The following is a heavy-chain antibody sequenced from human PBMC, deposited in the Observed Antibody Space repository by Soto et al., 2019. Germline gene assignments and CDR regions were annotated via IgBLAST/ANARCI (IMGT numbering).Heavy chain of an antibody. CDR3: ALLRPDTPCRDFNCPSWFDP. CDR1: GGSILSFY. Sequence: KPSETLSLTCTVSGGSILSFYWSWVRQPPGKGLEVVSYLASGGSTVHNPSLKSRLSVSLDTATNQVSLTLTSVTAAGTAVYFCALLRPDTPCRDFNCPSWFDPWGQGTLVTVSS. CDR2: LASGGST. V-gene: IGHV4-59*03. D-gene: IGHD2-21*01. J-gene: IGHJ5*02.